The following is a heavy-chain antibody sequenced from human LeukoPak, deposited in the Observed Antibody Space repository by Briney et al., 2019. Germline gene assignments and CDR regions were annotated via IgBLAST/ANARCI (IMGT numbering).Heavy chain of an antibody. Sequence: SETLSLTCTASGGSISSYYWSWIRQPPGKGLEWIGYIYYSGNTNYNPSLKSRVTLSVDTSKNQFSLRLRSVTAADTAVYYCAGHLGFCSSTTCRNNWFDPWGQGTLVTVSS. V-gene: IGHV4-59*01. D-gene: IGHD2-2*01. CDR1: GGSISSYY. CDR2: IYYSGNT. J-gene: IGHJ5*02. CDR3: AGHLGFCSSTTCRNNWFDP.